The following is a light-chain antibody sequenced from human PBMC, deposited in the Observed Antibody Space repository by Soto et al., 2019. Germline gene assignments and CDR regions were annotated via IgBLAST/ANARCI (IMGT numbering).Light chain of an antibody. Sequence: EIVLTQSPGTLSLSPGERATLSCRASQSVSSSYLAWYQQKPGQAPRLLIYGASSRATGIPDRFSGSGSGTDFTLTISRLEPEDFSVYYCQQYCISPPTFGQGTKVEIK. J-gene: IGKJ1*01. CDR3: QQYCISPPT. CDR1: QSVSSSY. V-gene: IGKV3-20*01. CDR2: GAS.